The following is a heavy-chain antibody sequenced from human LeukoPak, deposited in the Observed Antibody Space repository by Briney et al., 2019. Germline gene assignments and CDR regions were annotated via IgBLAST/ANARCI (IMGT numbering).Heavy chain of an antibody. V-gene: IGHV3-30-3*01. CDR1: GFTFSSYA. CDR3: ARELRRGGSTSFDY. Sequence: GRSLRLSCAASGFTFSSYAMHWVRQAPGKGLEWVAAISYDGSNKYYADSVKGRFTISRDNSKNTLYLQMNSLRAEDTAVYYCARELRRGGSTSFDYWGQGTLVTVSS. CDR2: ISYDGSNK. J-gene: IGHJ4*02. D-gene: IGHD3-16*01.